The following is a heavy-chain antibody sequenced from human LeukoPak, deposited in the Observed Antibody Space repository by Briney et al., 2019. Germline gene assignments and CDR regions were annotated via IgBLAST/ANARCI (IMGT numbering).Heavy chain of an antibody. CDR1: GYTFTSYD. CDR2: MNPNSGNT. Sequence: ASVKVSCRASGYTFTSYDINWVRQATGQGLEWMGWMNPNSGNTGYAQKFQGRVTITTDESTSTAYMELSSLRSEDTAVYYCARDYKYSSGWYSVYYYYMDVWGKGTTVTVSS. J-gene: IGHJ6*03. D-gene: IGHD6-19*01. CDR3: ARDYKYSSGWYSVYYYYMDV. V-gene: IGHV1-8*03.